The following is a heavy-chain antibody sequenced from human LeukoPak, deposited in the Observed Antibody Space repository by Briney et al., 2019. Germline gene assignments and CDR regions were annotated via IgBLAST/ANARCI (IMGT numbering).Heavy chain of an antibody. CDR2: MYYSGST. Sequence: SETLSLTSTVSGGSISSYYWSWIRQPLGRGLEWIGYMYYSGSTYYNPSLKSRATISVDTSKNQFSLKLNSMTAADTAMYYCARSTFSSSWNLWGQGTLVTVSS. J-gene: IGHJ4*02. CDR1: GGSISSYY. CDR3: ARSTFSSSWNL. D-gene: IGHD6-13*01. V-gene: IGHV4-59*08.